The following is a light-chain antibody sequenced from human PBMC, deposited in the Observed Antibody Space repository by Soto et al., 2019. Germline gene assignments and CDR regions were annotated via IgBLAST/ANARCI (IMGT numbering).Light chain of an antibody. CDR1: QSVSSSY. CDR2: GAS. CDR3: RQYGSSPRT. J-gene: IGKJ2*01. Sequence: EIVLTQSPGTLSLSPGERATLSCRASQSVSSSYLAWYQQKPGQAPRLLIYGASSRTTAIPDSFSGSGSGTDLTLTISRLETEDFAVYYCRQYGSSPRTFGKGTKTEIK. V-gene: IGKV3-20*01.